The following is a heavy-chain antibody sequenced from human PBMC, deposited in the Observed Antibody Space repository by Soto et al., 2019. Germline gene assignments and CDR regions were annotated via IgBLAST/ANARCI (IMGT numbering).Heavy chain of an antibody. CDR3: AKNEYCGGDCYLYYFVY. CDR2: ISGSGGST. J-gene: IGHJ4*02. V-gene: IGHV3-23*01. CDR1: GFTFSSYA. D-gene: IGHD2-21*02. Sequence: GGSLRLSCAASGFTFSSYAMSWVRQAPGKGLEWVSAISGSGGSTYYADSVKGRFTISRDNSKNTLYLQMNSLRAEDTAVYYCAKNEYCGGDCYLYYFVYWGQGTLVTVSS.